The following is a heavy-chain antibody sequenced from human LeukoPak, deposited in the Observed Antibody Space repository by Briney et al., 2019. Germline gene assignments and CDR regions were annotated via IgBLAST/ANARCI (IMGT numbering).Heavy chain of an antibody. Sequence: GGSLRLSCAASGFIFSSYWMHWVRQAPGKGLVWVSRINSDGSSTSYADSVKGRFTISRDNAKNTLYLQMNSLRAGDTAVYYCARGRLRFLEWLTYYYYGMDVWGQGTTVTVSS. CDR3: ARGRLRFLEWLTYYYYGMDV. CDR2: INSDGSST. CDR1: GFIFSSYW. V-gene: IGHV3-74*01. J-gene: IGHJ6*02. D-gene: IGHD3-3*01.